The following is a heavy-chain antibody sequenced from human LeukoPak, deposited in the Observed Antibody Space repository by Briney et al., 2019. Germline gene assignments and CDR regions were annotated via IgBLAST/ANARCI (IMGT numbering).Heavy chain of an antibody. CDR3: VRQACDYHLDK. J-gene: IGHJ4*02. D-gene: IGHD4-17*01. V-gene: IGHV1-18*01. CDR2: ISAYNGNT. CDR1: GYTFTNFG. Sequence: ASVKVSCKASGYTFTNFGISWVRQAPGQGLEWMGWISAYNGNTKYAQNLQGRVTMTTDKSTSTAYMDLRSLRSDDTAVYYCVRQACDYHLDKWRREPLVTVSS.